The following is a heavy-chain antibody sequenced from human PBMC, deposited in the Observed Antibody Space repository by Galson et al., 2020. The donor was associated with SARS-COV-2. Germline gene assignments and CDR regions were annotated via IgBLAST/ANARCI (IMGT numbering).Heavy chain of an antibody. CDR1: GESLSAYY. V-gene: IGHV4-34*01. J-gene: IGHJ4*02. D-gene: IGHD3-10*01. Sequence: SATLSLTCGVYGESLSAYYWSWIRQPPEKGLEWIGEINHSGSRNYNPSLRSRVTMSVDTSKNQFSLRLNSVNAADTAVYYCAILEAPMVDYWGQGSLVTVSS. CDR2: INHSGSR. CDR3: AILEAPMVDY.